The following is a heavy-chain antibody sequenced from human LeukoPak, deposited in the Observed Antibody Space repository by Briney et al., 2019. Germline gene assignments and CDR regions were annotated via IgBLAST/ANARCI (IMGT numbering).Heavy chain of an antibody. V-gene: IGHV3-23*01. Sequence: QPGGSLRLSCAASRLTFSSYAMSWVRQAPGKGLEWVSVISGSGGSTYHADSVKGRFTISRDNSKNTLYLQMNSLRAEDTAVYYCARAFNDGFDTWGQGTVVTVSS. CDR1: RLTFSSYA. CDR3: ARAFNDGFDT. J-gene: IGHJ3*02. CDR2: ISGSGGST.